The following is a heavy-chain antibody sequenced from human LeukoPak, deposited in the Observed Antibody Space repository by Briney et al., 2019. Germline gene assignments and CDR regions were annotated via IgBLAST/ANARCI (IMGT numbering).Heavy chain of an antibody. CDR3: AREMEGDYGSGTFFDL. V-gene: IGHV3-11*01. CDR2: ISDSGSTI. CDR1: EFVFSDYY. D-gene: IGHD3-10*01. J-gene: IGHJ4*02. Sequence: GGSLRLSCAASEFVFSDYYMSWIRQAPGKGLEWVSYISDSGSTIYYADSVKGRFTISRDNVKNSLYLQMNGLRAEDTAVYYCAREMEGDYGSGTFFDLWGQGNLVTVSS.